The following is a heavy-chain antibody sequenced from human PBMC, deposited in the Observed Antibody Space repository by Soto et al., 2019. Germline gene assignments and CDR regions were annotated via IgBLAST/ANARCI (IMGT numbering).Heavy chain of an antibody. CDR3: ARRGTYQWGHFDY. Sequence: EVQRLESGGGLVQPGGSLRLSCAASGFIFSNHAMCWVRQGPGKGLEWVSCVSGSGDETFFLDSVKGRFVISRDNSENTLFLQMSSLRAEDTAIYYCARRGTYQWGHFDYWGQGTLVTVSS. D-gene: IGHD1-26*01. CDR1: GFIFSNHA. CDR2: VSGSGDET. J-gene: IGHJ4*02. V-gene: IGHV3-23*01.